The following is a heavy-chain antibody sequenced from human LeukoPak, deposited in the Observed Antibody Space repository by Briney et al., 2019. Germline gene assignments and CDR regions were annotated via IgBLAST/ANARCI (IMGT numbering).Heavy chain of an antibody. D-gene: IGHD3-10*01. V-gene: IGHV4-30-4*08. CDR2: IYYSGST. Sequence: KSSETLSLTCTVSGGSISSGDYYWSWIRQPPGKGLEWIGYIYYSGSTYYNPSLKSRVTISVDTSKNQFSLKLSSVTAADTAVYYCARDNTMVRGVIDYWGQGTLVTVSS. CDR1: GGSISSGDYY. CDR3: ARDNTMVRGVIDY. J-gene: IGHJ4*02.